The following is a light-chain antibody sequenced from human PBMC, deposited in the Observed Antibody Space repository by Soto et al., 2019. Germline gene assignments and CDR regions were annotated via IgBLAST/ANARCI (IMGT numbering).Light chain of an antibody. CDR2: RTD. Sequence: QSVLTQPHSVSGTPGQRVTTSCSGSSSNIGTNTVHWFQQLPGTAPKVLIYRTDQRPSGVPERFSGSKSGTSASLAISELQSEDEADYYCAAWDDSLNGHVFGTGTKVTVL. V-gene: IGLV1-44*01. CDR1: SSNIGTNT. J-gene: IGLJ1*01. CDR3: AAWDDSLNGHV.